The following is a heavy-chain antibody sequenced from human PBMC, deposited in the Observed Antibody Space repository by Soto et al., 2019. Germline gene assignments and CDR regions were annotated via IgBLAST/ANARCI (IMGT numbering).Heavy chain of an antibody. D-gene: IGHD3-3*01. J-gene: IGHJ5*02. Sequence: ASVKVSCKASGYTFTSYDINWVRQATGQGLEWMGWMNPNSGNTGYAQKFQGRVTMTRNTSISTAYMELSSLRSEDTAVYYCARAKGAIFGVVILISGNWFDPWGQGTLVTVSS. V-gene: IGHV1-8*01. CDR1: GYTFTSYD. CDR3: ARAKGAIFGVVILISGNWFDP. CDR2: MNPNSGNT.